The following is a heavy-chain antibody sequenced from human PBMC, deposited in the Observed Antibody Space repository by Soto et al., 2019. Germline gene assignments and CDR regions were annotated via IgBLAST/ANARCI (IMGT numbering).Heavy chain of an antibody. CDR2: IIPILGIA. CDR3: ARGGAIGVVPNYGMDV. Sequence: QVQLVQSGAEVKKPGSSVKVSCKASGGTFSSYTISWVRQAPGQGLEWMGRIIPILGIANYAQKFQGRVTITADKSTSTAYMELSSLRSEDTAVYYCARGGAIGVVPNYGMDVWGQGTTVTVSS. J-gene: IGHJ6*02. V-gene: IGHV1-69*02. D-gene: IGHD2-21*01. CDR1: GGTFSSYT.